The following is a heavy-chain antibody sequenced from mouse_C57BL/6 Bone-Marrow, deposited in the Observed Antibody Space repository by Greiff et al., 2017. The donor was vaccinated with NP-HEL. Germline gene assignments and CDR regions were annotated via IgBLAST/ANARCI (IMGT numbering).Heavy chain of an antibody. D-gene: IGHD2-4*01. V-gene: IGHV1-80*01. CDR1: GYAFSSYW. Sequence: QVQLQQSGAELVKPGASVKISCKASGYAFSSYWMNWVKQRPGKGLEWIGQIYPGDGDTNYNGKFKGKATLTADKSSSTAYMQLSSLTSEDSAVYFCARGHYDYDEKAFAYWGQGTLVTVSA. J-gene: IGHJ3*01. CDR3: ARGHYDYDEKAFAY. CDR2: IYPGDGDT.